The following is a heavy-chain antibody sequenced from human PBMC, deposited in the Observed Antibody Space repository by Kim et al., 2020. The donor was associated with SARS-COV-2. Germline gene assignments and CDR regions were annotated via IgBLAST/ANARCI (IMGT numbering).Heavy chain of an antibody. Sequence: SETLSLTCTVSGYSISSGYYWGWIRQPPGKGLEWIGSIYHSGSTYYNPSLKSRVTISVDTSKNQFSLKLSSVTAADTAVYYCARGAAHPVDYWGQGTLVTVSS. CDR3: ARGAAHPVDY. J-gene: IGHJ4*02. CDR2: IYHSGST. D-gene: IGHD6-13*01. V-gene: IGHV4-38-2*02. CDR1: GYSISSGYY.